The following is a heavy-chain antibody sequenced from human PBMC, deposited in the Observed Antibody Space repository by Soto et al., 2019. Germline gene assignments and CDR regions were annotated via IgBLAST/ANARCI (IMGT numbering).Heavy chain of an antibody. J-gene: IGHJ6*02. CDR3: ARVEESSSDYYGMDV. D-gene: IGHD6-6*01. CDR1: GFTFSSYA. CDR2: ISYDGSNK. Sequence: QVQLVESGGGVVQPGRSLRLSCAASGFTFSSYAMHWVRQAPGKGLEWVAVISYDGSNKYCADSVKGRFTISRDNSKNTLYLQMNSLRAEDTAVYYCARVEESSSDYYGMDVWGQGTTVTVSS. V-gene: IGHV3-30-3*01.